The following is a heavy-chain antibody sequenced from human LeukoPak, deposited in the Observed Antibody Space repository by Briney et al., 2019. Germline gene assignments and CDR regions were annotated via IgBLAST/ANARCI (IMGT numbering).Heavy chain of an antibody. CDR3: ARDYGQYGMDV. CDR2: IYHSGST. V-gene: IGHV4-30-2*01. J-gene: IGHJ6*02. CDR1: GGSISSGGYS. Sequence: PSQTLSLTCAVSGGSISSGGYSWSWIRRPPGKDLEWIGYIYHSGSTYYNPSLKSRVTISVDRSKNQFSLKLSSVTAADTAVYYCARDYGQYGMDVWGQGTTVTVSS. D-gene: IGHD4-17*01.